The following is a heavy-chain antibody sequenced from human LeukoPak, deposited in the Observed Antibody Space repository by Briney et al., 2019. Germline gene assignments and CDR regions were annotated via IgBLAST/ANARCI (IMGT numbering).Heavy chain of an antibody. Sequence: ASVKVSCKASGGTFSSYAISWVRQAPGQGLEWMGWISAYNGNTNYAQRLQGRVTMTTDTSTSTAYMELRSLRSDDTAVYYCASPILYDFWSGYYFGYGMDVWGQGTTVTVSS. CDR2: ISAYNGNT. CDR3: ASPILYDFWSGYYFGYGMDV. V-gene: IGHV1-18*01. D-gene: IGHD3-3*01. CDR1: GGTFSSYA. J-gene: IGHJ6*02.